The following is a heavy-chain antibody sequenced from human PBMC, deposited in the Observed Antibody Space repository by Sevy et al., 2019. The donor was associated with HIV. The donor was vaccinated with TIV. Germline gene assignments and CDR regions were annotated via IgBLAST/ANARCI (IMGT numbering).Heavy chain of an antibody. CDR3: SRWDSDYIRDY. CDR2: IRTAPYGGAT. V-gene: IGHV3-49*04. D-gene: IGHD4-4*01. Sequence: GGSLRLSCSTSGFTFRGYAISWVRQAPGKGLEWVGLIRTAPYGGATEYGASVKGRFSLSRDDSKSIAYLQMNSLYTEDTAVYYCSRWDSDYIRDYWGQGTLVTVSS. J-gene: IGHJ4*02. CDR1: GFTFRGYA.